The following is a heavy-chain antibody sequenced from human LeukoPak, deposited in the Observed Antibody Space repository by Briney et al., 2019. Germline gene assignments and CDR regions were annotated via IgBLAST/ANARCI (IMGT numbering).Heavy chain of an antibody. Sequence: ASVKVSCKASGGTFSSYAISWVRQAPGQGLEWMGGIIPIFGTANYAQKFQGRVTITADESTSTAYMELSSLRSEGTAVYYCARDGGGVSAPGGYWGQGTLVTVSS. D-gene: IGHD3-16*01. CDR1: GGTFSSYA. V-gene: IGHV1-69*13. CDR3: ARDGGGVSAPGGY. J-gene: IGHJ4*02. CDR2: IIPIFGTA.